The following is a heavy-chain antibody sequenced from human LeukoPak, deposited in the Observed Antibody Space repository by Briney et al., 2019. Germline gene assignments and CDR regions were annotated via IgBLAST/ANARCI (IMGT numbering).Heavy chain of an antibody. CDR2: ISGSGGST. V-gene: IGHV3-48*03. D-gene: IGHD3-22*01. CDR1: GFTFSSYE. CDR3: ARNVDYYDSSGYYYPRDNWFDP. Sequence: GGSLRLSCAASGFTFSSYEMNWVRQAPGRGLEWVSGISGSGGSTYYADSVKGRFTISRDNAKNSLYLQMNSLRAEDTAVYYCARNVDYYDSSGYYYPRDNWFDPWGQGTLVTVSS. J-gene: IGHJ5*02.